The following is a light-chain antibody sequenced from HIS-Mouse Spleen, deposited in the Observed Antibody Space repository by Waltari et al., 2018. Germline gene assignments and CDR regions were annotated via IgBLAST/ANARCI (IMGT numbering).Light chain of an antibody. CDR2: GKN. J-gene: IGLJ2*01. V-gene: IGLV3-19*01. CDR3: NSRDSSGNHLV. CDR1: SLRSCY. Sequence: SSDLTQHPAVSVALGQTVRIICDGDSLRSCYASWYQQKPGQAPVLVSYGKNNRPSGIPDRFSGSSSGNTASLTITGAQAEDEADYYCNSRDSSGNHLVFGGGTKLTVL.